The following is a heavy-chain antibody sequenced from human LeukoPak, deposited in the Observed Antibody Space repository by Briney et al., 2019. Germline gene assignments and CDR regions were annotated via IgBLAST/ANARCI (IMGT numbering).Heavy chain of an antibody. CDR3: TSFYETN. Sequence: GGSLRLSCAASGFTFSSYAMSWVRQAPGKGLVWVSHVNSDGSATSYADSVKGRFTISRDNAKNTVYLHMNSLRVEDTAVYYCTSFYETNWGQGTLVTVSS. V-gene: IGHV3-74*01. D-gene: IGHD2/OR15-2a*01. CDR1: GFTFSSYA. CDR2: VNSDGSAT. J-gene: IGHJ4*02.